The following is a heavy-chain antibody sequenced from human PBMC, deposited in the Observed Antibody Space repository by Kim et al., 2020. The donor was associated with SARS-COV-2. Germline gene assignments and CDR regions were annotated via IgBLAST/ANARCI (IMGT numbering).Heavy chain of an antibody. D-gene: IGHD3-16*01. Sequence: TKYNPSLRSRVTIAVDPSKNLFSLKLTSMTAADTAVYFCARGWGSGGFDSWGQGTLVTVSS. CDR3: ARGWGSGGFDS. V-gene: IGHV4-59*12. CDR2: T. J-gene: IGHJ4*02.